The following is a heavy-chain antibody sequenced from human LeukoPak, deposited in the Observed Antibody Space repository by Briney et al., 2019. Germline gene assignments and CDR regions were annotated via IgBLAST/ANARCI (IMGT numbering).Heavy chain of an antibody. CDR2: INHGGST. CDR1: GGSFSGYY. D-gene: IGHD2-2*01. Sequence: PSETLSLTCAVYGGSFSGYYWSWIRQPPGKGLEWIGEINHGGSTNYNPSLKSRVTISVHTSMNQLSLKLSSVSAADTAIYYCARDRAYCSSTSCPFDSWGQGTLVTVSS. V-gene: IGHV4-34*01. J-gene: IGHJ4*02. CDR3: ARDRAYCSSTSCPFDS.